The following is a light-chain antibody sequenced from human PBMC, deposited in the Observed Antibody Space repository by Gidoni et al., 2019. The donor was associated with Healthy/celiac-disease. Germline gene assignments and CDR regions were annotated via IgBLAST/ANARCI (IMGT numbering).Light chain of an antibody. V-gene: IGLV2-14*01. CDR2: DVS. CDR1: SRDVGCQNY. CDR3: SSYTSSSTPVV. J-gene: IGLJ2*01. Sequence: QSALTQPASVSASPGQSLTISCNVTSRDVGCQNYVSWYQQHPGNAPKLMIYDVSNRPSGVSNRFSGSKSGNTASLTISGLQAEDEADYYCSSYTSSSTPVVFGGGTKLTVL.